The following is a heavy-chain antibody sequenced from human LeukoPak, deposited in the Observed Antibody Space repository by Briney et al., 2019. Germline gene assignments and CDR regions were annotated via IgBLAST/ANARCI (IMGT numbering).Heavy chain of an antibody. CDR1: GGSISSSSYY. Sequence: PSETLSLTCTVSGGSISSSSYYWGWIRQPPGKGLEWIGSIYYSGSTYYNPSLKSRVTISVDTSKNQFSLKLSPVTAADTAVYYCARQLASDFWSGYYGNYFDYWGQGTLVTVSS. J-gene: IGHJ4*02. V-gene: IGHV4-39*01. CDR2: IYYSGST. CDR3: ARQLASDFWSGYYGNYFDY. D-gene: IGHD3-3*01.